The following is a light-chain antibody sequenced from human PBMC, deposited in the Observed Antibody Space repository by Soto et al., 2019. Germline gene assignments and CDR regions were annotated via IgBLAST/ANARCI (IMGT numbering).Light chain of an antibody. CDR3: HQYNSYSWT. V-gene: IGKV1-5*01. Sequence: DIQMTQSPSTLSASVGDRVTITCRASQSIHRWLAWYQQKPGQAARLLIYDTSTLKSGVPSRFSGSGSGTEFNLTIANLQPDDFATYFCHQYNSYSWTFGQGTKV. J-gene: IGKJ1*01. CDR2: DTS. CDR1: QSIHRW.